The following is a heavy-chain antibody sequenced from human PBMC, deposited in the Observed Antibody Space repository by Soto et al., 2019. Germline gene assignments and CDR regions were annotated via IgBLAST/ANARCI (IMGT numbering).Heavy chain of an antibody. J-gene: IGHJ4*02. V-gene: IGHV4-4*02. CDR1: GVSISSGYW. D-gene: IGHD3-10*01. CDR3: ARLVSDTRLNYMYFDF. CDR2: IFHDGTA. Sequence: PSETLSLTCAVSGVSISSGYWWTWVRQSPQRGLEYIGEIFHDGTANYYPSFERRVAISVDTSKNQFSLKLTSVTAAATAIYFCARLVSDTRLNYMYFDFWGQGTLVTVSS.